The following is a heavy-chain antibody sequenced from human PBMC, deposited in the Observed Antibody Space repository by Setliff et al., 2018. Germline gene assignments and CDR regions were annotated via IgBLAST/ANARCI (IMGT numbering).Heavy chain of an antibody. V-gene: IGHV3-73*01. CDR2: IRGRTDNYAT. D-gene: IGHD5-18*01. CDR3: TFARDGYDVFDI. J-gene: IGHJ3*02. CDR1: GFSFSGSA. Sequence: LRLSCAASGFSFSGSAVYWVRQASVKGLEWIGRIRGRTDNYATAYAASVRGRFTISRDDSKNTAYLQMNSLKTEDTAVYYCTFARDGYDVFDIWGQGTMVTVSS.